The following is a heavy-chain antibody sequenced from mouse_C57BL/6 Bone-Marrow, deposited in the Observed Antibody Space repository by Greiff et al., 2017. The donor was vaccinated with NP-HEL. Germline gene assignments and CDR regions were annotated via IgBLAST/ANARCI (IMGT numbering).Heavy chain of an antibody. Sequence: VKLQESGAELARPGASVKLSCKASGYTFTSYGISWVKQRPGQGLEWIGEIYPRSGNTYYNEKFKGKATLTADKSSSTAYMELRSLTSEDSAVYFCARLGGNYYAMDYWGQGTSVTVSS. CDR2: IYPRSGNT. J-gene: IGHJ4*01. D-gene: IGHD3-3*01. CDR3: ARLGGNYYAMDY. V-gene: IGHV1-81*01. CDR1: GYTFTSYG.